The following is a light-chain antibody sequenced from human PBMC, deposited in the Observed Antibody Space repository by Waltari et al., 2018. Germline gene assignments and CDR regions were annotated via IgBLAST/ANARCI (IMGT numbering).Light chain of an antibody. CDR2: EVN. V-gene: IGLV2-8*01. Sequence: SGLTQAPSASGSPGQSVTIPCTGPSRDVGAYNYVSWYQQHPGKGPKVIIYEVNKRPSGVPDRFSGSKSGNTASLTVSGLQAEDEADYYCSSYAGSNNFVFGSGTTVTVL. J-gene: IGLJ1*01. CDR1: SRDVGAYNY. CDR3: SSYAGSNNFV.